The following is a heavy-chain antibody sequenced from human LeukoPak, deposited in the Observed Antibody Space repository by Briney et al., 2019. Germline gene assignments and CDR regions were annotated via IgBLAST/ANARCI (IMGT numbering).Heavy chain of an antibody. Sequence: GGALRLSCAASGFTFSKYWMHWVRQAPRKGLVWVSRIHTDDSRTIYADSVKGRFTVSRDIAKNTLYLQMNSLRAEDTAVYYCARGGYTSGLDYWGQGTLVTVSS. CDR1: GFTFSKYW. V-gene: IGHV3-74*01. J-gene: IGHJ4*02. CDR2: IHTDDSRT. CDR3: ARGGYTSGLDY. D-gene: IGHD6-19*01.